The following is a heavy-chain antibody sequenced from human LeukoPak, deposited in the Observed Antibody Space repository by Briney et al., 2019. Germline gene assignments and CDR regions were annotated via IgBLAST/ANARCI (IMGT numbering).Heavy chain of an antibody. Sequence: ASVKVSCKASGGTFSSYAISWVRQAPGQGLEWMGWISAYNGNTNYAQKLQGRVTMTTDTSTSTAYMELRSLRSDDTAVYYCARDHSGSYYGNYSGQGTLVTVSS. CDR2: ISAYNGNT. CDR1: GGTFSSYA. J-gene: IGHJ4*02. CDR3: ARDHSGSYYGNY. V-gene: IGHV1-18*01. D-gene: IGHD1-26*01.